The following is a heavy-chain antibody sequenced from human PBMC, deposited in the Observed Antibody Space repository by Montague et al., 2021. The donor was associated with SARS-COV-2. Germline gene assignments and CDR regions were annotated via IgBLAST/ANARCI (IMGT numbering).Heavy chain of an antibody. D-gene: IGHD3-10*01. J-gene: IGHJ4*02. CDR2: IYYSGST. V-gene: IGHV4-39*01. Sequence: SETLSLTCTVSGGSISSSSYYWGWIRQPPGKGLEWIGSIYYSGSTYYNPSLNSRVTISVDTSKNQFSLKLSSVTAAATAVYYCARREDYYGSGSYQNWGQGTLVTVSS. CDR3: ARREDYYGSGSYQN. CDR1: GGSISSSSYY.